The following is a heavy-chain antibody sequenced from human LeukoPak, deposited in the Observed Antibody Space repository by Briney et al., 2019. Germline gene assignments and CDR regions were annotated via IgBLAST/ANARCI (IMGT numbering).Heavy chain of an antibody. V-gene: IGHV1-8*01. Sequence: ASVKVSCKASGYTFTSYDINWVRQATGQGLEWMGWMNPNSGNTGYAQKFQGRVTMTRNTSISTAYMELSSLRSEDTAVYYCARADCSSPSCYGRRYYYYGMDVWGQGTTVTVSS. CDR1: GYTFTSYD. J-gene: IGHJ6*02. CDR3: ARADCSSPSCYGRRYYYYGMDV. CDR2: MNPNSGNT. D-gene: IGHD2-2*01.